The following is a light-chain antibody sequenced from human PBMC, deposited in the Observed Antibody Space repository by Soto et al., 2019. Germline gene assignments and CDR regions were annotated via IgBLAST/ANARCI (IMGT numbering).Light chain of an antibody. Sequence: QSALTQPPSASRSPGQSVTISCTGTSSDVGGYNYVSWYQQHPGKAPKLMIYEVSNRPSGVPDRFSGSKSGNTASLTVSGLQAEYEADYYYRSYAGSNNLVFGGGTKLTVL. J-gene: IGLJ2*01. CDR3: RSYAGSNNLV. CDR2: EVS. V-gene: IGLV2-8*01. CDR1: SSDVGGYNY.